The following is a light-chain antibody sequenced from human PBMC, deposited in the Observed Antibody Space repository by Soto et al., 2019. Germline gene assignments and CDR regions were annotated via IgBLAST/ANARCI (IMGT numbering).Light chain of an antibody. CDR3: SSYTSSSTVV. Sequence: QSALTQPASVSGSPGQSLTISCTGTSSDVGGYNYVSWYQQHPGKAPKLMIYEVSNRPSGVSNRFSGSKSGNTASLTISGLQAEDEADYHCSSYTSSSTVVFGGGTKLTVL. J-gene: IGLJ2*01. V-gene: IGLV2-14*01. CDR2: EVS. CDR1: SSDVGGYNY.